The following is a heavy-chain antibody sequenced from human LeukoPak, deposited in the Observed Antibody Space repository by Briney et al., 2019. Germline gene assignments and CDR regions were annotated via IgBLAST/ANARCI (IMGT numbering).Heavy chain of an antibody. D-gene: IGHD1-26*01. CDR3: ARGILVGATGYSFDY. CDR1: GVSVSSGRNY. J-gene: IGHJ4*02. V-gene: IGHV4-61*01. Sequence: SETLSLTCTVSGVSVSSGRNYWSWIRQPPGKGLEWIGNIYDSGSTNYNPSLKSRVTISVDTSKNQFSLKLSSVTAADTAVYYCARGILVGATGYSFDYWGQGTLVTVSA. CDR2: IYDSGST.